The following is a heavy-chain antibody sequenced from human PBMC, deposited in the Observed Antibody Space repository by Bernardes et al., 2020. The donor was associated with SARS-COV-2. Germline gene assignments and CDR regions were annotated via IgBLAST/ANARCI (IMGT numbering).Heavy chain of an antibody. J-gene: IGHJ4*02. CDR3: ARGRITGTTNFVY. CDR1: GFTFSSYW. Sequence: GGSLRLSCAASGFTFSSYWMYWVRQAPGKGLVWVSRINSDGSSTSYADSVKGRFTISRDNAKNTLYLQMNSLRAEDTAVYYCARGRITGTTNFVYWGQGTLVTVSS. CDR2: INSDGSST. V-gene: IGHV3-74*01. D-gene: IGHD1-7*01.